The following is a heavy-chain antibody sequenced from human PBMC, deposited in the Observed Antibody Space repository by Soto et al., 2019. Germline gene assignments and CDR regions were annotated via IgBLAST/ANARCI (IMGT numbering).Heavy chain of an antibody. V-gene: IGHV3-49*03. CDR1: GFTFGDYA. CDR3: VRDYKENGGDAPY. J-gene: IGHJ4*02. D-gene: IGHD2-21*02. Sequence: PGGSLRLSCTTSGFTFGDYAMSWFRQAPGKGPEWVGFTRSKTYGGATDYAASVKGRFTISRDDSKSVAYLQMDSLETEDTAVYYCVRDYKENGGDAPYWGQGALVTVSS. CDR2: TRSKTYGGAT.